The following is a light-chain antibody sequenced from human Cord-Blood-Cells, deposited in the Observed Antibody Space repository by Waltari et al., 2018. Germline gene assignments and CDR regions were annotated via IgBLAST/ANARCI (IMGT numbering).Light chain of an antibody. J-gene: IGKJ2*03. Sequence: DIVMTQSPDSLAVSLGERATINCKSSQSVLYSSNNKNYLAWYQQKPGQPPKLLIYWASNRESGVHDRFSGSGSGTDFTLNIRSLQAEDVAVYYCQQYYSTPYSFGQGTKLEIK. V-gene: IGKV4-1*01. CDR1: QSVLYSSNNKNY. CDR3: QQYYSTPYS. CDR2: WAS.